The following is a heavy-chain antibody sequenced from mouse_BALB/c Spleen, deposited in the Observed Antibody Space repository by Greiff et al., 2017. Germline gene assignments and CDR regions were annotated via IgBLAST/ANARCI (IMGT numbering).Heavy chain of an antibody. J-gene: IGHJ3*01. CDR2: INSNGGST. CDR3: ARGGDGYAWFAY. Sequence: EVKLQESGGGLVQPGGSLKLSCAASGFTFSSYGMSWVRQTPDKRLELVATINSNGGSTYYPDSVKGRFTISRDNAKNTLYLQMSSLKSEDTAMYYCARGGDGYAWFAYWGQGTLVTVSA. D-gene: IGHD2-2*01. CDR1: GFTFSSYG. V-gene: IGHV5-6-3*01.